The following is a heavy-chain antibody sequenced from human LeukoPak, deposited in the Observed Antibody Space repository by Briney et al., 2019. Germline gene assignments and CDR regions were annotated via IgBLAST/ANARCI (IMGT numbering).Heavy chain of an antibody. J-gene: IGHJ4*02. Sequence: PSETLSLTCAVYGESFSSYYWSWIRQPPGKGLEWIGEINHSGNTNYNPSHKSRVTISVDTSKNQFSLKLSSVTAADTAVYYCARVDGDGYNIPDYWGQGTLVTVSS. V-gene: IGHV4-34*01. D-gene: IGHD5-24*01. CDR3: ARVDGDGYNIPDY. CDR1: GESFSSYY. CDR2: INHSGNT.